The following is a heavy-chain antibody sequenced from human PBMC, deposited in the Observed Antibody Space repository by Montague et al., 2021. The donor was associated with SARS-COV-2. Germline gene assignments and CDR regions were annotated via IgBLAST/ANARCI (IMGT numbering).Heavy chain of an antibody. CDR3: ARGDGVDTAMFYYYYGMDV. D-gene: IGHD5-18*01. CDR1: GGSISSGSYY. Sequence: TLSLTCAVSGGSISSGSYYWSWIRQPAGKGLEWIGRIYTSGSTNYNPSLRSRVTISVDTSKNQFSLKLSSVTAADTAVYYCARGDGVDTAMFYYYYGMDVWGQGTMVTVSS. J-gene: IGHJ6*02. CDR2: IYTSGST. V-gene: IGHV4-61*02.